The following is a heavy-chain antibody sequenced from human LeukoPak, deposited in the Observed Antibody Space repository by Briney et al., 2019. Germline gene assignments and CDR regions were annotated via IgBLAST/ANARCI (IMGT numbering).Heavy chain of an antibody. D-gene: IGHD1-7*01. V-gene: IGHV1-18*01. J-gene: IGHJ4*02. CDR3: ARDEGWNYELYYFDY. CDR2: ISAYIGNT. Sequence: ASVKVSCKASGYTFTSYGISWVRQAPGQGLEWMGWISAYIGNTNYAQKLQGRVTMTTDTSTSTAYMELRSLRSDDTAVYYCARDEGWNYELYYFDYWGQGTLVTVSS. CDR1: GYTFTSYG.